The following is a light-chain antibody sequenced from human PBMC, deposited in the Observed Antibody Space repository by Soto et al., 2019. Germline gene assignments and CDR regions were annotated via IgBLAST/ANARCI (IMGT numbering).Light chain of an antibody. CDR1: SSDVGGYNY. J-gene: IGLJ2*01. V-gene: IGLV2-14*01. Sequence: QSALTQPASVSGSPGQSITISCTGTSSDVGGYNYVSWYQQHPDKAPKLMIYEVSNRPSGVSNRFSGSKSGNTASLTISGLQAEDEADYYCSSYTSSSTRLFGGGTKLTVL. CDR2: EVS. CDR3: SSYTSSSTRL.